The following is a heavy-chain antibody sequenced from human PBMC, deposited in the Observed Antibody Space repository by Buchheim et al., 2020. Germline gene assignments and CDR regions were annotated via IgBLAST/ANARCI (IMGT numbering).Heavy chain of an antibody. Sequence: EVQLVESGGGLVQPGGSLRLSCAASGFTFSSYWMSWVRQAPGKGLEWVANIKQDGSEKYYVDSVKGRFTISRDNAKNSLYIQMNSLRAEDTAVYYCAREPDSSYYYYGMDVWGQGTT. J-gene: IGHJ6*02. D-gene: IGHD3-22*01. V-gene: IGHV3-7*03. CDR1: GFTFSSYW. CDR3: AREPDSSYYYYGMDV. CDR2: IKQDGSEK.